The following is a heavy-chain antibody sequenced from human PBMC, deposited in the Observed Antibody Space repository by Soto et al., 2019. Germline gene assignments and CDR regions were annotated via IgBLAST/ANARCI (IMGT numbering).Heavy chain of an antibody. CDR3: AKGIVWNYKNMNSYYGMDV. CDR2: ISYDGSNK. V-gene: IGHV3-30*18. D-gene: IGHD1-7*01. J-gene: IGHJ6*02. CDR1: GFTFSSYG. Sequence: GGSLRLSCAASGFTFSSYGMHWVRQAPGKGLEWVAVISYDGSNKYYADSVKGRFTISRDNSKNTLYLQMNSLRAEDTAVYYCAKGIVWNYKNMNSYYGMDVWGQGTTVTVSS.